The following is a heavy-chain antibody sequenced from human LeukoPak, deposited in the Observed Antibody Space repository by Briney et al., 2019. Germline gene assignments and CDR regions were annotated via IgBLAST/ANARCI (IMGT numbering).Heavy chain of an antibody. CDR3: ARGYLYYDILTGLDY. Sequence: GGSLRPSCAASGFTFSSYAMHWVRQAPGKGLEWVAVISYDGSNKYYADSVKGRFTISRDNSKNTLYLQMNSLRAEDTAVYYCARGYLYYDILTGLDYWGQGTLVTVSS. CDR2: ISYDGSNK. J-gene: IGHJ4*02. V-gene: IGHV3-30*04. CDR1: GFTFSSYA. D-gene: IGHD3-9*01.